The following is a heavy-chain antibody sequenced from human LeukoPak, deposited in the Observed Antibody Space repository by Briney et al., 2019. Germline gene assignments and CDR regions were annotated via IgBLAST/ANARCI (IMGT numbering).Heavy chain of an antibody. CDR3: ARDRAGYSSSWDDAFDI. CDR2: IHYSGGA. CDR1: GGSVTTYH. Sequence: SETLSLTCAVSGGSVTTYHWTWIRQPPGKGLEWIGHIHYSGGADYNPSLKSRVSMSLDTSKNQFSLKLSSVTAADTAVYYCARDRAGYSSSWDDAFDIWGQGTMVTVSS. D-gene: IGHD6-13*01. V-gene: IGHV4-59*02. J-gene: IGHJ3*02.